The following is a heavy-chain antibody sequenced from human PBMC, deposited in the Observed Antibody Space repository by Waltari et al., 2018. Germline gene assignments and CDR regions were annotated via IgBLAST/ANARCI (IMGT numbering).Heavy chain of an antibody. J-gene: IGHJ4*02. D-gene: IGHD6-13*01. V-gene: IGHV3-7*01. CDR2: IKQDGSEK. CDR3: ASRSSSPPPGSGY. CDR1: GFTFSSYW. Sequence: EVQLVESGGGLVQPGGSLRLSCAASGFTFSSYWMSWVRQAPGKGLDGVANIKQDGSEKYYVDSVKGRFTISRDNARNSLYLQMNSLRAEDTAVYYCASRSSSPPPGSGYWGQGTLVTVSS.